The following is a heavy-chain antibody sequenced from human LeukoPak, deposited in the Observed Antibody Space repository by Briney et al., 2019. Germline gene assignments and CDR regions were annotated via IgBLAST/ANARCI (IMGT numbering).Heavy chain of an antibody. D-gene: IGHD2/OR15-2a*01. CDR3: ARPRGSMAYDAFDI. Sequence: ASVKVSCKASGGTFSSYAISWVRQAPGQGLEWMGIINPSGGSTSYAQKFQGRVTMTRDTSTSTVYMELSSLRSEDTAVYYCARPRGSMAYDAFDIWGQGTMVTVSS. CDR2: INPSGGST. CDR1: GGTFSSYA. V-gene: IGHV1-46*01. J-gene: IGHJ3*02.